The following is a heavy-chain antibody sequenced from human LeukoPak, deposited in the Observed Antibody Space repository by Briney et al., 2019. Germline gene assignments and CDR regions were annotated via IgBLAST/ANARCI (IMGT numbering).Heavy chain of an antibody. Sequence: GGSLRLSCAASGFTVSSNYMSWVRQAPGKGLEWVSDIYSGGSTYYADSEKGRFTIYRDNSKNTLYLQMNSLRAEDTAVYYCARARGLLSYYFDYWGQGTLVTVSS. CDR3: ARARGLLSYYFDY. CDR1: GFTVSSNY. CDR2: IYSGGST. V-gene: IGHV3-53*01. D-gene: IGHD3-10*01. J-gene: IGHJ4*02.